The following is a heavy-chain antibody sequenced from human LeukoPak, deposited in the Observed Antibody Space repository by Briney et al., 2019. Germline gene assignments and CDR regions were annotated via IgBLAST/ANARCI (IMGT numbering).Heavy chain of an antibody. CDR3: AGIEMATTKFAC. J-gene: IGHJ4*02. CDR1: GGSISSSSYY. CDR2: IYYSGST. Sequence: SETLSLTCTVSGGSISSSSYYWGWIRQPPGKGLEWIGSIYYSGSTYYNPSLKSRVTISVDTSKNQFSLKLSSVTAADTAVYYCAGIEMATTKFACWGQGTLVTVSS. V-gene: IGHV4-39*01. D-gene: IGHD5-24*01.